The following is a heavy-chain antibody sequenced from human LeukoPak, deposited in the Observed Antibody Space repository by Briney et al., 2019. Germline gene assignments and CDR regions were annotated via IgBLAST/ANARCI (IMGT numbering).Heavy chain of an antibody. J-gene: IGHJ4*02. Sequence: GGSLRLSCAASGFTFSSYAMSWVRQAPGKGLEWVSAISGSGGSTYYADSVKGRFTISRDNSKNTLYLQMNSLRAEDTAVYYCARPYSSGWYGDFDYWGQGTLVTVSS. V-gene: IGHV3-23*01. CDR3: ARPYSSGWYGDFDY. D-gene: IGHD6-19*01. CDR1: GFTFSSYA. CDR2: ISGSGGST.